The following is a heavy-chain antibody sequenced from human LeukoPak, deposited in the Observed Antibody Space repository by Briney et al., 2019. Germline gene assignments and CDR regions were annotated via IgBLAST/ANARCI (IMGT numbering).Heavy chain of an antibody. CDR1: GGSISTYY. D-gene: IGHD6-13*01. CDR2: ISTSGTT. V-gene: IGHV4-4*07. CDR3: ARDVVAAAGTWDY. Sequence: SETLSLTCTVSGGSISTYYWSWIRQPAGQGLEWIGRISTSGTTNYNPSLKSRVTMSVDTSKNQFSLKLSSVTAADTAVYYCARDVVAAAGTWDYWGQGTLVTVSS. J-gene: IGHJ4*02.